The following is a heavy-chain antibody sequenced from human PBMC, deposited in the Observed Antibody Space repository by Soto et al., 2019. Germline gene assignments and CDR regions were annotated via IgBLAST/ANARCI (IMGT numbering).Heavy chain of an antibody. CDR2: INPSGGST. CDR3: ARVRHIQLWLRRDYYGMDV. Sequence: ASVKVSCKASGYTFTSYYVHWVRQAPGQGLEWMGIINPSGGSTSYAQKFQGRVTMTRDTSTSTVYMELSSLRSEDTAVYYCARVRHIQLWLRRDYYGMDVWGQGTTVTVSS. V-gene: IGHV1-46*03. CDR1: GYTFTSYY. J-gene: IGHJ6*02. D-gene: IGHD5-18*01.